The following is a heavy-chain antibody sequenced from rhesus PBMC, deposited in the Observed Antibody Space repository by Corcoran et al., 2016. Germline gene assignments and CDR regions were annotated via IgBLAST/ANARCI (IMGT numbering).Heavy chain of an antibody. CDR1: GCSIRNNY. D-gene: IGHD3-34*01. Sequence: QRHLQGSGPGLGKPSGTLSLPCAVSGCSIRNNYCHWIRQSPATVLEWIGRTPNSGCTTDYHPPIKSRVSIAADTSKNQFSLKRTGVTAADTAVYYCARHPWGEDGYFDGWGQGAWVTVSS. V-gene: IGHV4-173*01. CDR2: TPNSGCTT. CDR3: ARHPWGEDGYFDG. J-gene: IGHJ1*01.